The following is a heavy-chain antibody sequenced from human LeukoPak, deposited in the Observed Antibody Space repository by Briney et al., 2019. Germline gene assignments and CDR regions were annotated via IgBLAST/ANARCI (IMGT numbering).Heavy chain of an antibody. D-gene: IGHD1-1*01. J-gene: IGHJ4*02. CDR1: GFSLSTYGVG. V-gene: IGHV2-5*02. Sequence: SGPTLVNPTQTLTLTCTFSGFSLSTYGVGVGWIRQPPGKALECLALIYWDDDKRYSPSLKSRLTITKDTSKNQVVLTMTNMDPVDTATYYCAHRRGRHNWSDASFDYWGQGTLVTVSS. CDR3: AHRRGRHNWSDASFDY. CDR2: IYWDDDK.